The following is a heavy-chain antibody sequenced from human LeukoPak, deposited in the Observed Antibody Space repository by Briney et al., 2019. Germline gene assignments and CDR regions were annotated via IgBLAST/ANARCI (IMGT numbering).Heavy chain of an antibody. CDR3: ARDDTRYYDFWSGPIDY. CDR2: INHSEST. D-gene: IGHD3-3*01. J-gene: IGHJ4*02. CDR1: GGSFSGYY. Sequence: SETLSLTCAVYGGSFSGYYWSWIRQPPGKGLEWIGEINHSESTNYNPSLKSRVTISVDTSKNQFSLKLSSVTAADTAVYYCARDDTRYYDFWSGPIDYWGQGTLVTVSS. V-gene: IGHV4-34*01.